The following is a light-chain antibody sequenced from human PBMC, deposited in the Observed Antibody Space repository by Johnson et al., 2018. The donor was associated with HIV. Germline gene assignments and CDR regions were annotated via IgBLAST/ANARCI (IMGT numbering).Light chain of an antibody. Sequence: SVLTQPPSVSAAPGQTVNISCSGNVSNIESYFVSWYQQLPGAAPTLLIYEDNKRPSGIPDRFYGSKSGATATLGITGLQTGDEADYYCGIGDASLSPLYGFGTGTTMTVL. V-gene: IGLV1-51*02. CDR2: EDN. CDR3: GIGDASLSPLYG. J-gene: IGLJ1*01. CDR1: VSNIESYF.